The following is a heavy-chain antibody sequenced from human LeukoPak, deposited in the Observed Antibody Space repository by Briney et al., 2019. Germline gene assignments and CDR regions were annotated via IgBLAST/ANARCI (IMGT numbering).Heavy chain of an antibody. D-gene: IGHD2-2*01. V-gene: IGHV3-53*01. CDR2: IYSDGRT. J-gene: IGHJ6*03. CDR3: AKDHYCSSTSCYFDYYYYMDV. Sequence: GGSLRLSCAASGFTVSNKYMTWVRQAPGKGLEWVSLIYSDGRTYYADSVKGRCTISRDNSKNTLYLQMNSLRAEDTAVYYCAKDHYCSSTSCYFDYYYYMDVWGKGTTVTVSS. CDR1: GFTVSNKY.